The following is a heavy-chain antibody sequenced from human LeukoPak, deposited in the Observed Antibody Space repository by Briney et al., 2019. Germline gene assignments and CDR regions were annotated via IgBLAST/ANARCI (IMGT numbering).Heavy chain of an antibody. V-gene: IGHV4-39*01. CDR2: IYYSGST. CDR3: ARHEYNWNGLILY. D-gene: IGHD1-1*01. Sequence: PSETLSLTCIVSGGSISSSSYYWGWIRQPPGKGLEWIGSIYYSGSTYYNPSLKSRVTISVDTSKNQFSLKLSSVTAADTAVYYCARHEYNWNGLILYWGQGTLVTVSS. CDR1: GGSISSSSYY. J-gene: IGHJ4*02.